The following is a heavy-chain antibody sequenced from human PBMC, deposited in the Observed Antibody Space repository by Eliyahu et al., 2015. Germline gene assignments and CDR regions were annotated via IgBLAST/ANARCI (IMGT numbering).Heavy chain of an antibody. V-gene: IGHV4-34*01. CDR1: GGSFSGYY. CDR2: INHGGST. D-gene: IGHD6-6*01. J-gene: IGHJ4*02. Sequence: QVQLQQWGAGQLKPSETLSLTCVVYGGSFSGYYWXWIRQSPGKGLEWIAEINHGGSTNHNXSLKSRLTIPVDTSKXQFSLKLSSVTAADTAVYYCARGLYGYSSGLTAARPFYFDFWGQGTLVTVSS. CDR3: ARGLYGYSSGLTAARPFYFDF.